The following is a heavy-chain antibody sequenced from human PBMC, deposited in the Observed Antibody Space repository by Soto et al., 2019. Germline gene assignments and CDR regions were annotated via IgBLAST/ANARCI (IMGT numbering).Heavy chain of an antibody. J-gene: IGHJ4*02. V-gene: IGHV1-58*01. CDR3: AAVPVLRFLKWLPAYFDY. CDR1: GFMFTSSA. Sequence: GASVKVSCKPSGFMFTSSAVQWVRQARGQRLEWIGWLVVGSGNTHYAQHFQERVTLTRDMSTGTAYMELSNLRSEDTAVYYCAAVPVLRFLKWLPAYFDYWGQGTLVTVSS. CDR2: LVVGSGNT. D-gene: IGHD3-3*01.